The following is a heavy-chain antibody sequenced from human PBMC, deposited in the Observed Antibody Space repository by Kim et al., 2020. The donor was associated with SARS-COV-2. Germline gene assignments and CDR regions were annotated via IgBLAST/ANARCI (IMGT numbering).Heavy chain of an antibody. Sequence: GGSLRLSCAASGFTFSSYSMNWVRQAPGKGLEWVSSISSSSSYIYYADSVKGRFTISRDNAKNSLYLQMNSLRAEDTAVYYCARDPRRGSGWYGGGYWGQGTLVTVSS. J-gene: IGHJ4*02. CDR1: GFTFSSYS. D-gene: IGHD6-19*01. CDR3: ARDPRRGSGWYGGGY. V-gene: IGHV3-21*01. CDR2: ISSSSSYI.